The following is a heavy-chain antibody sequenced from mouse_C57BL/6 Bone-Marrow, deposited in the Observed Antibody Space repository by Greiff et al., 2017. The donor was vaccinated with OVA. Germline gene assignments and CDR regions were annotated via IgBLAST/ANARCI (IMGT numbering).Heavy chain of an antibody. CDR1: GYTFTDYE. Sequence: LQESGAELVRPGASVTLSCKASGYTFTDYEMHWVKQTPVHGLEWIGAIDPETGGTAYNQKFKGKAILTADKSSSTAYMELRSLTSEDSAVYYCTRRGNYYGSPYWYFDVWGTGTTVTVSS. V-gene: IGHV1-15*01. CDR3: TRRGNYYGSPYWYFDV. J-gene: IGHJ1*03. D-gene: IGHD1-1*01. CDR2: IDPETGGT.